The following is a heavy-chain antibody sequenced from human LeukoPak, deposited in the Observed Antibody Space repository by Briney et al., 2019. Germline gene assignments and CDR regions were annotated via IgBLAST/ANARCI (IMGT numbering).Heavy chain of an antibody. J-gene: IGHJ6*03. CDR3: ARSEYSSSWYGYYYYYMDV. D-gene: IGHD6-13*01. CDR1: GYTFTSYD. Sequence: ASVKVSCKASGYTFTSYDINWVRQATGQGLEWMGWMNPNSGNTGYAQKFQGRVTITRNTSISTAYMELSSLRSEDTAVYYCARSEYSSSWYGYYYYYMDVWGKGTTVTVSS. CDR2: MNPNSGNT. V-gene: IGHV1-8*02.